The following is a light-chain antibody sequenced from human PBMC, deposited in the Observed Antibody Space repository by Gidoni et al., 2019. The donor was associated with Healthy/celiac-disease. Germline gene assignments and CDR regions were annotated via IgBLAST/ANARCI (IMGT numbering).Light chain of an antibody. CDR1: QGSSSY. J-gene: IGKJ3*01. V-gene: IGKV1-9*01. CDR3: QQHNSYPRA. CDR2: AAS. Sequence: IQLTQSPSSLSASVADSVTITCRASQGSSSYLAWYQQKPGKAPKLLIYAASTWQSGVPARFSGSGSGTDFTLTISSLQPEDFATYYCQQHNSYPRAFGPGTKVDIK.